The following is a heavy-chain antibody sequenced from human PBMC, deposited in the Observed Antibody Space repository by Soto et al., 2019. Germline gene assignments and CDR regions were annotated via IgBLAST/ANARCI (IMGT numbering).Heavy chain of an antibody. CDR1: GYTFTSYG. CDR2: ISAYNGNT. V-gene: IGHV1-18*04. Sequence: QVQLVQSGAEVKKPGASVKVSCKASGYTFTSYGISWVRQAPGQGLEWMGWISAYNGNTNHAQKLQGRVTMTTDTSTSTAYMELRSLRSDDTAVYYCARDASRVVPAATGGMDVWGQGTTVTVSS. CDR3: ARDASRVVPAATGGMDV. J-gene: IGHJ6*02. D-gene: IGHD2-2*01.